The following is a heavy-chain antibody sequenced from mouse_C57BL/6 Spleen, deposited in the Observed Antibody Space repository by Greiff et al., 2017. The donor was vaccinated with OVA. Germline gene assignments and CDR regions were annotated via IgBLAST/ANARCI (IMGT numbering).Heavy chain of an antibody. CDR2: IHPNYGTT. CDR3: ARSWYTCWYFDV. V-gene: IGHV1-39*01. D-gene: IGHD5-1-1*01. J-gene: IGHJ1*03. Sequence: VQLQQSGPELVKPGASVKISCKASGYSFTDYNMNWVKPSTGKSLEWIGVIHPNYGTTSYTQKFKGKATLTVDQSSSTAYMQLNSLTSEDSAVYYCARSWYTCWYFDVWGTGTTVTVSS. CDR1: GYSFTDYN.